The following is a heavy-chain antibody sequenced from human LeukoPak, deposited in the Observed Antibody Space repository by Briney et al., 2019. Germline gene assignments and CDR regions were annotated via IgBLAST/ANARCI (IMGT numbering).Heavy chain of an antibody. Sequence: GESLKISCKVSRYSFPNYWIGWVRQMSGKGLEWMGIIYPGDSDTKYSPSFQGQVTISADKSISTAYLQWSSLKASDTAMYYCARLWSPYCSSTSCYFYWGQGTLVTVSS. J-gene: IGHJ4*02. CDR3: ARLWSPYCSSTSCYFY. CDR1: RYSFPNYW. V-gene: IGHV5-51*01. CDR2: IYPGDSDT. D-gene: IGHD2-2*01.